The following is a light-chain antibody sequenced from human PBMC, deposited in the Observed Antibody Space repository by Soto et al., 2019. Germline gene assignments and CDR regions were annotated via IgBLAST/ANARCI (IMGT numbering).Light chain of an antibody. CDR1: KGIRNF. V-gene: IGKV1-27*01. Sequence: DIQMTQSPTSLSASVGDRVTITCRASKGIRNFVARYQQKPGKAPKLLIYAASTLQSGVPSRFSGSGSGTDFTLTINSLQPEVVATYSCQKYSSVPVFGPGTKVEIK. CDR2: AAS. CDR3: QKYSSVPV. J-gene: IGKJ3*01.